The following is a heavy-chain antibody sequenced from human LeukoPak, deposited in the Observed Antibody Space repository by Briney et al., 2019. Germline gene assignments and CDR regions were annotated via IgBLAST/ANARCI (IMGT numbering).Heavy chain of an antibody. J-gene: IGHJ4*02. Sequence: GGSLRLSCAGSGFTVSSSTMSWVRQAPGKGPEWVSVIYTSGITYYADSVRGRFSISRDNSKNTLYLQMDSLTVEDTAVYYCAREDAGGTYSFDYWGQGILVTVSS. D-gene: IGHD1-26*01. V-gene: IGHV3-66*01. CDR1: GFTVSSST. CDR3: AREDAGGTYSFDY. CDR2: IYTSGIT.